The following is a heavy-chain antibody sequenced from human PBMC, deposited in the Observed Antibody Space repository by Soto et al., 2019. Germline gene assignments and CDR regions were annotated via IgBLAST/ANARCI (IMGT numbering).Heavy chain of an antibody. Sequence: GGSLRLSCAASGFTFSSYGMHWVRQAPGKGLEWVAVISYDGSNKYYADSVKGRFTISRDNSKNTLYLQMNSLRAEDTAVYYCAKDLLAPGLDYFDYWGQGTLVTVSS. J-gene: IGHJ4*02. CDR2: ISYDGSNK. CDR3: AKDLLAPGLDYFDY. CDR1: GFTFSSYG. D-gene: IGHD3-3*02. V-gene: IGHV3-30*18.